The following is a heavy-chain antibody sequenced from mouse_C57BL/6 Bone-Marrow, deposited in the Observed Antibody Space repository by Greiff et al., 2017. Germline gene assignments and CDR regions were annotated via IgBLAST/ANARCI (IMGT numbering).Heavy chain of an antibody. V-gene: IGHV5-9*01. CDR3: ARPGTGDAMDY. CDR2: ISGGGGNT. D-gene: IGHD3-3*01. J-gene: IGHJ4*01. CDR1: GFTFSSYT. Sequence: EVKLMESGGGLVKPGGSLKLSCAASGFTFSSYTMSWVRQTPEKRLEWVATISGGGGNTYYPDSVKGRFTISRDNAKNTLYLQLSSLRSEDTALYYCARPGTGDAMDYWGQGTSVTVSS.